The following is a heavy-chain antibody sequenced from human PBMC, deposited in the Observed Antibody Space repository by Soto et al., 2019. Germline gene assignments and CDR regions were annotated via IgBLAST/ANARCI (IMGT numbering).Heavy chain of an antibody. CDR3: TREVENFRWIISFVY. Sequence: ASVKVSCKASGYPFTTYGMSWVRPAPGQGLEWMGWMSAYSGDTRYAQKFQGRVTMTRDTSTSTAYMELGSLGSDDTAVYYCTREVENFRWIISFVYWGQGSRVTVSS. V-gene: IGHV1-18*04. CDR2: MSAYSGDT. J-gene: IGHJ4*02. D-gene: IGHD1-26*01. CDR1: GYPFTTYG.